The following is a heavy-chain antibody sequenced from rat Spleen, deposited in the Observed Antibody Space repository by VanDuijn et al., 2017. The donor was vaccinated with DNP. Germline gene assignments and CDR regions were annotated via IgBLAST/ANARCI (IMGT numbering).Heavy chain of an antibody. Sequence: QVQLKESGPGLVQPSQTLSLTCTVSGFSLTSHTVSWVRQPPGKGLEWIAAMSSGGSTYYNSALKSRLSIRRDTSKSQVFLKMNRLQTEDTAMYFCARSGWEYYFDYWGQGVMVTVSS. V-gene: IGHV2-6*01. J-gene: IGHJ2*01. CDR2: MSSGGST. CDR1: GFSLTSHT. CDR3: ARSGWEYYFDY. D-gene: IGHD1-4*01.